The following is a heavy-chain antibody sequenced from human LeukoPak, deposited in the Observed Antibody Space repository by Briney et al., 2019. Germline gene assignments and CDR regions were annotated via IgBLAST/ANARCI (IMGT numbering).Heavy chain of an antibody. CDR2: IYYSGST. Sequence: SETLSLTCTVSGGSISSSSYYWGWVRQPPGKGLEWIVSIYYSGSTYYNPSLKSRVTISVDTSKNQFTLKLSSVTAADTAVYYCATEVVDFWSGYYPQYYYGMDVWGQGTTVTVSS. D-gene: IGHD3-3*01. V-gene: IGHV4-39*01. J-gene: IGHJ6*02. CDR1: GGSISSSSYY. CDR3: ATEVVDFWSGYYPQYYYGMDV.